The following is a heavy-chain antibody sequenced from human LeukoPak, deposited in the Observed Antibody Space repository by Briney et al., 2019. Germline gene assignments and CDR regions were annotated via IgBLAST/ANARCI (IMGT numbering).Heavy chain of an antibody. D-gene: IGHD2-2*02. CDR1: GFTFSSYA. Sequence: GGSLRLSCSASGFTFSSYAMHWVRQAPGKGLEYVSAISSNGGSTYYADSVKGRFTISRDNAKNSLYLQMNSLRAEDTAVYYCARARYCSDIRCYKDYWGQGTLVTVSS. J-gene: IGHJ4*02. V-gene: IGHV3-64*04. CDR2: ISSNGGST. CDR3: ARARYCSDIRCYKDY.